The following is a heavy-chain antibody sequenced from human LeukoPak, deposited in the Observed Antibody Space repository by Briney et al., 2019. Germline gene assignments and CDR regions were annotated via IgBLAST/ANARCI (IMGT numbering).Heavy chain of an antibody. D-gene: IGHD2-15*01. J-gene: IGHJ4*02. Sequence: GGSLRLSCVVSAFTLHDLGMGWVRHAPGRGLGWVAVIAADGGVKNYADSVKGRLTLSRDNSKNPLFFQINSVLAEDPALYFCARQATRGQWCFDHWGPGTPVTVSS. CDR3: ARQATRGQWCFDH. CDR1: AFTLHDLG. CDR2: IAADGGVK. V-gene: IGHV3-30*03.